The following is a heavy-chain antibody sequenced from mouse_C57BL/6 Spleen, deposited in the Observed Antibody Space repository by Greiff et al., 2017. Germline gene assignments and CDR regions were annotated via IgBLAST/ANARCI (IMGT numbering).Heavy chain of an antibody. Sequence: EVHLVESGGGLVQPGGSLSLSCAASGFTFPDYYMSWVRQPPGKALEWLGFIRNKANGYTTEYSASVKGRFTISRDNSQSILYLQMNALRAEDSATYYCARYPLYGSSYDYAMDYWGQGTSVTVSS. D-gene: IGHD1-1*01. V-gene: IGHV7-3*01. CDR2: IRNKANGYTT. CDR1: GFTFPDYY. J-gene: IGHJ4*01. CDR3: ARYPLYGSSYDYAMDY.